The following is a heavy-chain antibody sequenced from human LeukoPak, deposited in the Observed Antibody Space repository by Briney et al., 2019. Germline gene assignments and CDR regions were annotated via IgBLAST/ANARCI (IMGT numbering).Heavy chain of an antibody. CDR3: AKDINTATIRAFDI. CDR2: ITGGGDRT. V-gene: IGHV3-23*01. Sequence: KPGGSLRLPCVASGFTFTTYAMNWVRQAPGKGLEWVSGITGGGDRTFYADSVKGRFTISRDNSMHTLYLQMNSLRAEDTAVYYCAKDINTATIRAFDIWGRGTMATVSS. J-gene: IGHJ3*02. D-gene: IGHD4-17*01. CDR1: GFTFTTYA.